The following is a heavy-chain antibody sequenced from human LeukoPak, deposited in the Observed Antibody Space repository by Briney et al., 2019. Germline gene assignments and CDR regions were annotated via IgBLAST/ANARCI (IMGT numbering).Heavy chain of an antibody. CDR2: INHSGST. V-gene: IGHV4-34*01. D-gene: IGHD3-3*01. J-gene: IGHJ1*01. CDR1: GGSFSGYY. Sequence: SETLSLTCAVYGGSFSGYYWSWIRQPPGKGLEWIGEINHSGSTNYNPSLKSRVTISVDTSKNQFYLKLSSATAADTAVYYCARGPRAVDSYYDFWSGYYTTSAEYFQHWGQGTLVTVSS. CDR3: ARGPRAVDSYYDFWSGYYTTSAEYFQH.